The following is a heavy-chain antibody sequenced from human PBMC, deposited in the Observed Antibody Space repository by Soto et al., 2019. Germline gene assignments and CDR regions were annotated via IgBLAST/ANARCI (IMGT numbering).Heavy chain of an antibody. V-gene: IGHV3-21*06. CDR1: GFTFTRYS. CDR3: ARESEDLTSNFDY. J-gene: IGHJ4*02. Sequence: LRLSCVAYGFTFTRYSMNWVRQAPGKGLEWVSSISSTTNYIYYGDSMKGRFTISRDNAKNSLYLEMNSLRAEDTAVYYCARESEDLTSNFDYWGQGTLVTVSS. CDR2: ISSTTNYI.